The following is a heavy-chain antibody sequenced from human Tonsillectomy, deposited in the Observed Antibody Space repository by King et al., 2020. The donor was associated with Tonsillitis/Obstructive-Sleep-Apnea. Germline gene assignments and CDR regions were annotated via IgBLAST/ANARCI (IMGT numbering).Heavy chain of an antibody. CDR1: GFTFSSYA. CDR2: IRGSGGST. J-gene: IGHJ4*02. V-gene: IGHV3-23*04. Sequence: EVQLVESGGGLVQPGGSLRLSCAASGFTFSSYAMSWVRQAPGKGLEWVAAIRGSGGSTYYADSVKGRFTISRDNSKNTLYLQMNSLRAEDTAVYYCGILTALDIVVVPAACFDYWGQGTLVTVSS. CDR3: GILTALDIVVVPAACFDY. D-gene: IGHD2-2*01.